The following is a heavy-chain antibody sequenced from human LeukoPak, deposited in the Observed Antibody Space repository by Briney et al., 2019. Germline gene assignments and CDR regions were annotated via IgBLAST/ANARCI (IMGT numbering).Heavy chain of an antibody. CDR2: IPLSRGSA. J-gene: IGHJ4*02. D-gene: IGHD3-10*02. Sequence: GGSLRLSCAASGFTFNTYAMNWVRRAPGKGLEWLSGIPLSRGSASYADSVRGRFVISRDHAESSLYLQMSSLRAEDTAVYYCARDYVTMAPDYGGLGTLVTVSS. CDR1: GFTFNTYA. CDR3: ARDYVTMAPDY. V-gene: IGHV3-23*01.